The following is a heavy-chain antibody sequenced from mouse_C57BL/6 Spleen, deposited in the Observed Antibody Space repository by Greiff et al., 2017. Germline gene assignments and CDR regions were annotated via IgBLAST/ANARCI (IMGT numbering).Heavy chain of an antibody. CDR2: IHPSDGDT. D-gene: IGHD1-1*01. V-gene: IGHV1-74*01. J-gene: IGHJ3*01. Sequence: QVQLQQPGAELVKPGASVKVSCKASGYTFTSYWMHWVKQRPGQGLEWIGRIHPSDGDTNYNQKFKGKATLTVDKSSSPAYMQLSRLTSEDSAVYYCAMYYYGSSFLAYWGQGTLVTVSA. CDR3: AMYYYGSSFLAY. CDR1: GYTFTSYW.